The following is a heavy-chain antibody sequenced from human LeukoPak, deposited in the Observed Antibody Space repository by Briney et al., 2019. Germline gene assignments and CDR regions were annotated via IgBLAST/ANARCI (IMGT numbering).Heavy chain of an antibody. D-gene: IGHD2-2*01. CDR3: ARESLDCSSTSCYYYYYMDV. CDR2: IIPIFGTA. CDR1: GGTFSSYA. Sequence: SVKVSCKATGGTFSSYAISWVRQPPGQGLEWMGGIIPIFGTADYAQKLQGRVTITTDESTSTAYMELSSLRSEDTAVYYCARESLDCSSTSCYYYYYMDVWGKGTTVTVSS. J-gene: IGHJ6*03. V-gene: IGHV1-69*05.